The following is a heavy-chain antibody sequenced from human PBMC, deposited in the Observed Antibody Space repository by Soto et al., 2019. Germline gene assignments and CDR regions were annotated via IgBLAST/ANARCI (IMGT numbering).Heavy chain of an antibody. V-gene: IGHV4-31*03. J-gene: IGHJ5*02. CDR1: GGSISSGGYY. CDR3: ARGRERFGELNWFDP. CDR2: IYYSGST. D-gene: IGHD3-10*01. Sequence: QVQLQESGPGLVKPSQTLSLTCTVSGGSISSGGYYWSWIRQHPGKGLEWIGYIYYSGSTYYNPSLKSRVTISVDTSKNQFSLKLSSVTAADTAVYYCARGRERFGELNWFDPWGQGTLVTVSS.